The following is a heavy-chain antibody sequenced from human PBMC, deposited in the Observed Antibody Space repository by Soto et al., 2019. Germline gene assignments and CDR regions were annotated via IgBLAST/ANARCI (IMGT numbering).Heavy chain of an antibody. CDR2: INHSGST. CDR1: GGSFSGYY. Sequence: PSETLSLTCAVYGGSFSGYYWSWIRQPPGKGLEWIGEINHSGSTNYNPSLKSRVTISVDTSKNQFSMKLSSVTAADTVVYYCARDDYYDSSGYYLDAFDIWGQGTMVT. J-gene: IGHJ3*02. CDR3: ARDDYYDSSGYYLDAFDI. V-gene: IGHV4-34*01. D-gene: IGHD3-22*01.